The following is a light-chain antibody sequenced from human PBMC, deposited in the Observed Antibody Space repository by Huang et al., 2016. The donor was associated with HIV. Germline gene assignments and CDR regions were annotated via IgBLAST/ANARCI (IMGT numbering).Light chain of an antibody. CDR3: QQFKNYPLT. Sequence: AIQLTQSPSFLSASVGDRVTITCRASQDITDALAWYQQKPGKPPKVLIYAASSLESGVPSRFSGSGSGTDFTLTINSLQPEDFATYYCQQFKNYPLTFGGGTKVEVK. V-gene: IGKV1D-13*01. CDR2: AAS. J-gene: IGKJ4*01. CDR1: QDITDA.